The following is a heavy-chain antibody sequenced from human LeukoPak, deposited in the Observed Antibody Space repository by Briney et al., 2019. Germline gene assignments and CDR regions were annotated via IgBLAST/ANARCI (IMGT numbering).Heavy chain of an antibody. D-gene: IGHD1-26*01. CDR1: GGSFSGYY. V-gene: IGHV4-34*01. J-gene: IGHJ5*02. CDR3: ARGSGATSWFDP. CDR2: INPSRNT. Sequence: PSETLSLTCAVFGGSFSGYYWNWIRQPPGKGLEWIGQINPSRNTNYNPSLKSRVTISVDTSKNQFSLKLSSVTAADTAVYYCARGSGATSWFDPWGQGTLVTVSS.